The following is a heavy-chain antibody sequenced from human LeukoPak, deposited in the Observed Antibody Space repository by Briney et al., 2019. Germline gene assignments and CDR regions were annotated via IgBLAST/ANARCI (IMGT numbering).Heavy chain of an antibody. Sequence: SETLSLTCAVCGGSFSGYYWSWIRQPPGKGLEWIGEINHSGSTNYNPSLKSRVTISVGTSKNQFSLKLSSVTAADTAVYYCARLLRYFDWLLYDYWGQGTLVTVSS. CDR3: ARLLRYFDWLLYDY. CDR2: INHSGST. CDR1: GGSFSGYY. V-gene: IGHV4-34*01. J-gene: IGHJ4*02. D-gene: IGHD3-9*01.